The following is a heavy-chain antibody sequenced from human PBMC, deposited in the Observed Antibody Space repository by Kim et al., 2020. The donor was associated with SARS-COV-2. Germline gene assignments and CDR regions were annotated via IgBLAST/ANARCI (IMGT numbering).Heavy chain of an antibody. CDR2: IYYSGNT. D-gene: IGHD6-13*01. V-gene: IGHV4-59*01. Sequence: ETLSLTCNVSSDSISSYYWSWIRQFPGKGLEWLGYIYYSGNTDYNPPLKSRVTISWDTSKNQFSLDLTSVTDADTAVYYCARSEGRGSWHQFDYWGQGILVTVSS. CDR3: ARSEGRGSWHQFDY. CDR1: SDSISSYY. J-gene: IGHJ4*02.